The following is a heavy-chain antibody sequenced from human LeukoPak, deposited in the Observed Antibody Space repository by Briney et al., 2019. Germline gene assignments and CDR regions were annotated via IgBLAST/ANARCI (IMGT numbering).Heavy chain of an antibody. CDR2: ISAYNGNT. D-gene: IGHD1-14*01. V-gene: IGHV1-18*01. Sequence: ASVKVSCKASGYTFTSYGISWVRQAPGQGLEWMGWISAYNGNTNYAQKLQGRGTMTTDKSTSTAYMELRSLRSDDTAVYYCARVSFSGGWFDPWGQGTLVTVSS. J-gene: IGHJ5*02. CDR3: ARVSFSGGWFDP. CDR1: GYTFTSYG.